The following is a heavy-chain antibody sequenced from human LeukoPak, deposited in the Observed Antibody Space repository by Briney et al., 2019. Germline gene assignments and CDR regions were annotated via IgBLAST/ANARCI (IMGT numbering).Heavy chain of an antibody. CDR3: ARVFPCSSTSCQGH. CDR1: GFTFSSYW. Sequence: GGSLRLSCAASGFTFSSYWMGWVRQAPGKGLEWVANVQQEGSEKYYLDSVKGRFTISRDNAKNSVYLQMNRLRAEDTAVYYCARVFPCSSTSCQGHWGQGTLVTVSS. V-gene: IGHV3-7*01. D-gene: IGHD2-2*01. CDR2: VQQEGSEK. J-gene: IGHJ4*02.